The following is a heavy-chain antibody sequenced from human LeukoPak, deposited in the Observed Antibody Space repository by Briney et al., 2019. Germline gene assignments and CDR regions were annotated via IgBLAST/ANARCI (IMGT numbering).Heavy chain of an antibody. D-gene: IGHD2-15*01. J-gene: IGHJ6*02. Sequence: SVKVSCKASGGTFSSYAISWVRQAPGQGLERMGRIIPILGIANYAQKFQGRVTITADKSTSTAYMELSSLRSEDTAVYYCARDPKPGVVVVAAKIYYYYGMDVWGQGTTVTVSS. CDR3: ARDPKPGVVVVAAKIYYYYGMDV. V-gene: IGHV1-69*04. CDR2: IIPILGIA. CDR1: GGTFSSYA.